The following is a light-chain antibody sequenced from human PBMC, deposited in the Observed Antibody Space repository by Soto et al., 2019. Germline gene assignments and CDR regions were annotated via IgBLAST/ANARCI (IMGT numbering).Light chain of an antibody. CDR3: NSYTSSGTLGV. V-gene: IGLV2-14*01. CDR1: SSDVGGYNY. J-gene: IGLJ1*01. CDR2: EVC. Sequence: QSALTQPASVSGSPGQSITISCTGTSSDVGGYNYVSWYQQHPGKAPKLMIYEVCNRPSGVSNRFSGSKSGNTASLTISGIQAEDEADYYCNSYTSSGTLGVFGTGTKVTVL.